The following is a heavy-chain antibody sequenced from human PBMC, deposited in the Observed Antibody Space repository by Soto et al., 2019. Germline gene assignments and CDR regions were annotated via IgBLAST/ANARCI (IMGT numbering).Heavy chain of an antibody. V-gene: IGHV3-23*01. J-gene: IGHJ4*02. CDR2: ISGSGGST. Sequence: GGSLRLSCAASGFTFSSYAMSWVRQAPGKGLEWVSAISGSGGSTYYADSVKGRFTISRDNSKNTLYLQMNSLRAEDTAVYYGAKDSGYYGSGSYFTYYFDYWGQGTLVTVSS. CDR3: AKDSGYYGSGSYFTYYFDY. D-gene: IGHD3-10*01. CDR1: GFTFSSYA.